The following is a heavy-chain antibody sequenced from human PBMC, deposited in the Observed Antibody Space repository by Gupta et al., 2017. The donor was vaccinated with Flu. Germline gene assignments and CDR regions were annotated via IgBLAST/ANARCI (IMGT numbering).Heavy chain of an antibody. Sequence: CAAFGSTFGDSAVHWVRQASGKELEWVGLMEVECKGYVTAYAASVRGRFSISRDDSKNTALLQMNSLKRDETAVYYCTSVSGNFNWLDPWDQVTLVAVSS. CDR1: GSTFGDSA. J-gene: IGHJ5*02. CDR2: MEVECKGYVT. CDR3: TSVSGNFNWLDP. V-gene: IGHV3-73*01. D-gene: IGHD1-26*01.